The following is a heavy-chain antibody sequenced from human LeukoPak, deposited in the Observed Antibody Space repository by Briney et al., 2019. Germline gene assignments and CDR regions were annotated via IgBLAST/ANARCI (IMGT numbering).Heavy chain of an antibody. CDR1: GGSTSSYF. CDR3: ARHSYSSGWHKARFDY. Sequence: SETLSLTCTVSGGSTSSYFWSWIRQPPGKGLEWIGYIYYSGSTNYNPSLKSRVTISVDTSKNQFSLKLSSVTAADTAVYYCARHSYSSGWHKARFDYWGQGTLVTVSS. CDR2: IYYSGST. D-gene: IGHD6-19*01. V-gene: IGHV4-59*08. J-gene: IGHJ4*02.